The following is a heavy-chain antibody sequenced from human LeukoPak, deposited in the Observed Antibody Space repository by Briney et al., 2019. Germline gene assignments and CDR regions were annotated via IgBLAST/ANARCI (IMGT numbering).Heavy chain of an antibody. D-gene: IGHD2-15*01. CDR2: INPNSGGT. V-gene: IGHV1-2*02. CDR1: GYTFTGYY. CDR3: ARRGYCSGGSCYSLAWFDP. Sequence: ASVKVSCKASGYTFTGYYMHWVRQAPGQGLEWMGWINPNSGGTNYAQKFQGRVTMTRDTSISTAYMELSRLRSDDTAVYYCARRGYCSGGSCYSLAWFDPWGQGTLVTVSS. J-gene: IGHJ5*02.